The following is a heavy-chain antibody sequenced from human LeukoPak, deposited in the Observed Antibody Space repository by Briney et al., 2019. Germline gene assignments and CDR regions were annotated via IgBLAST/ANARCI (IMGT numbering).Heavy chain of an antibody. V-gene: IGHV3-48*03. CDR3: ALLAVASDFDY. J-gene: IGHJ4*02. D-gene: IGHD6-19*01. CDR2: IGASGTTR. CDR1: GFPFSFYE. Sequence: PGGSLRLSCAVSGFPFSFYEMNWVRQPPGKGLEWVSNIGASGTTRYYADSVKGRFSISRDNAKSSLYLQMNSLRVEDTAVYYCALLAVASDFDYWGQGALVTVSS.